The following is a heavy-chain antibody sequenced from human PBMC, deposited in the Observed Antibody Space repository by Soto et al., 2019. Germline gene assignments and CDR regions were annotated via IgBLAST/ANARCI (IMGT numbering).Heavy chain of an antibody. D-gene: IGHD1-1*01. J-gene: IGHJ5*02. CDR2: ISGYNGNT. CDR3: ARDEGYKWNDGGWFDP. CDR1: GYTFTSYG. V-gene: IGHV1-18*01. Sequence: QVQLVQSGAEVKKPGASVKVSCKSSGYTFTSYGISWVRQAPGQGLEWMGWISGYNGNTNYAQKLQGRVTRTTDTSTSTAYMELRSLRPDATAVYYRARDEGYKWNDGGWFDPWGQGTLVTVSS.